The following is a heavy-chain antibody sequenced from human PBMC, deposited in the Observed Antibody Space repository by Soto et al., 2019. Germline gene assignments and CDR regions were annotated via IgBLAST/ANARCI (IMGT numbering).Heavy chain of an antibody. CDR2: INDNGDST. D-gene: IGHD6-6*01. V-gene: IGHV3-23*01. CDR1: GFNFRYYA. Sequence: GGSLRLSCAASGFNFRYYAMTWVRQAPGKGLEWVSSINDNGDSTHYADSVKGRFTISRDNSKNTLYLQMNSLTAEDTAVHFCAKASNSSPWFDSWLESWGQGTLVTVSS. CDR3: AKASNSSPWFDSWLES. J-gene: IGHJ5*01.